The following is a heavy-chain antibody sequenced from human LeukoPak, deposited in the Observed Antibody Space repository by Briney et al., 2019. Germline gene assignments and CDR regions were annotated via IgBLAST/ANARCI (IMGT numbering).Heavy chain of an antibody. CDR3: ARDSLYGVVDY. CDR1: GFTFSSYS. Sequence: GGSLRLSCAASGFTFSSYSMNWVRQAPGKGLEWVSSISSSSSYIYYADSVKGRFTISRDNAKNSLYLRMNSLRAEDTAVYYCARDSLYGVVDYWGQGTLVTVSS. J-gene: IGHJ4*02. D-gene: IGHD4-17*01. CDR2: ISSSSSYI. V-gene: IGHV3-21*01.